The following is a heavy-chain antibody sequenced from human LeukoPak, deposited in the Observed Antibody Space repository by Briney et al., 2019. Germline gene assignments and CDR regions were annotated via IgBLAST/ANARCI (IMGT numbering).Heavy chain of an antibody. J-gene: IGHJ4*02. CDR3: ARHNVPVTPDY. D-gene: IGHD4-17*01. CDR1: GYSFTSYW. Sequence: GESLKISCKGSGYSFTSYWISWVRQMPGKGREWMGWIDPSDSYTNYSPSFQGHVTISADKSISTAYLQWSSLKASDTAIYYCARHNVPVTPDYWGQGTLVTVSS. V-gene: IGHV5-10-1*01. CDR2: IDPSDSYT.